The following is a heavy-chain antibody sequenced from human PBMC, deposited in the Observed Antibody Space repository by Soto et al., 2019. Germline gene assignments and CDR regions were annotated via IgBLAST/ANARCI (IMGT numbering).Heavy chain of an antibody. CDR2: IDPSNSYS. Sequence: PGESLKISCMGSGYSFTSYWVHWVRQMPGKGLEWIGKIDPSNSYSDYSPSFQGHVTISTDQSINTAYLQWNSLKASDTAMCYCARVPTYCHHGMDVWGQGTMVTVSS. CDR3: ARVPTYCHHGMDV. J-gene: IGHJ6*02. V-gene: IGHV5-10-1*01. D-gene: IGHD1-26*01. CDR1: GYSFTSYW.